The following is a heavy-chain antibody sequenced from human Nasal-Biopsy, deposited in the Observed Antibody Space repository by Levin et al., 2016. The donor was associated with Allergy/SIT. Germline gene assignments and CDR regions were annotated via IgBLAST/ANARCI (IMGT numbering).Heavy chain of an antibody. Sequence: SETLSLTCTISNDSFSSFYWNWIRQSRGKGLEWIGKIFYSANTQYNPSLRSRVTMSIDTSNNQFSLKVSSVTAADTAVYYCARGNYADYRRGLFFDYWGQGILVTVSS. J-gene: IGHJ4*02. D-gene: IGHD4-11*01. CDR2: IFYSANT. V-gene: IGHV4-59*12. CDR3: ARGNYADYRRGLFFDY. CDR1: NDSFSSFY.